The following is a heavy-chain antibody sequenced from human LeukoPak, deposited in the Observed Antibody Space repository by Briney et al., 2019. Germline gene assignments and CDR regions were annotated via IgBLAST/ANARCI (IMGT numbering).Heavy chain of an antibody. CDR3: ARKDYYYMDV. V-gene: IGHV4-39*07. CDR2: IYYSGST. J-gene: IGHJ6*03. CDR1: GGSISSSSYY. Sequence: ETLSLTCTVSGGSISSSSYYWGWIRQPPGKGLEWIGSIYYSGSTYYNPSLKSRVTISVDTSKNQFSLKLSSVTAADTAVYYCARKDYYYMDVWGKGTTVTVSS.